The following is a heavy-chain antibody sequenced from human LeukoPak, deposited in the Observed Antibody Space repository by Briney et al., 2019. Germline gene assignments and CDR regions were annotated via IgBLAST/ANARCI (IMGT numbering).Heavy chain of an antibody. CDR1: GITFSDYY. J-gene: IGHJ6*03. V-gene: IGHV3-11*04. D-gene: IGHD1-26*01. CDR3: ARDPYSGRYGDYYYYYMDV. CDR2: ISSSGNTI. Sequence: PGGSLRLSCAASGITFSDYYMSWIRQAPGKGLEWVSYISSSGNTINYADSVKGRFTISRDNAKNSLYLQMNSLRAEDTAVYYCARDPYSGRYGDYYYYYMDVWGKGTTVTISS.